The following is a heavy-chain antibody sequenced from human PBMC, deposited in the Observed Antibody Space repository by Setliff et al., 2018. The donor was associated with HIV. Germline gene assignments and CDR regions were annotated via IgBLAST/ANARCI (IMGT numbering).Heavy chain of an antibody. V-gene: IGHV4-34*01. J-gene: IGHJ3*02. Sequence: SETLSLTCAVSGGSISGSYWSWIRQTPGKGLEWIGKINHGGSAHFNPSLKSRVTISLDKSENQFSLKLTSVTAADTAVYYCARSEDYYDSSGDAFEIWGQGTMVTVSS. D-gene: IGHD3-22*01. CDR1: GGSISGSY. CDR3: ARSEDYYDSSGDAFEI. CDR2: INHGGSA.